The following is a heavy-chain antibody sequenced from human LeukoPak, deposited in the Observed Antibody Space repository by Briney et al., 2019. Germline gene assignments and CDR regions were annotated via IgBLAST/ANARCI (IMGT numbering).Heavy chain of an antibody. D-gene: IGHD4-17*01. CDR3: ARRGTTVTRGYFDY. CDR1: GGSISSSSYY. V-gene: IGHV4-39*01. J-gene: IGHJ4*02. Sequence: SETLSLTCTLSGGSISSSSYYWGWIRQPPGTGLEWIGSIYYSGSTYYNPSLKSRVTISVDTSKNQFSLKLSSVTAADTAVYYCARRGTTVTRGYFDYWGQGTLVTVSS. CDR2: IYYSGST.